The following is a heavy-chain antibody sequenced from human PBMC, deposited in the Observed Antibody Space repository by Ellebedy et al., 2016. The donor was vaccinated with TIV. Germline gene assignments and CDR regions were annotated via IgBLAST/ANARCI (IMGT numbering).Heavy chain of an antibody. D-gene: IGHD3-16*01. J-gene: IGHJ4*02. CDR3: SRDGGRGGGNDF. Sequence: GGSLRLSCAASGFTFRSYSMNWVRQAPGKGLEWVSHIKSSSNPIHYADSLKGRFIISRDNAKNSLYLQMNNLRDEDTAVYYCSRDGGRGGGNDFWGQGTLVIVSS. CDR1: GFTFRSYS. V-gene: IGHV3-48*02. CDR2: IKSSSNPI.